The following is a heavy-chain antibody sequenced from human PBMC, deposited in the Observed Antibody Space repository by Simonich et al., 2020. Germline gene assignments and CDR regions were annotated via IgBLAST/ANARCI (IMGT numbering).Heavy chain of an antibody. CDR2: IYYSGST. CDR3: ARSLGYYYYYYGMDV. CDR1: GGSISRYY. J-gene: IGHJ6*02. D-gene: IGHD1-26*01. Sequence: QVQLQESGPGLVKPSETLSLTCTVSGGSISRYYWSWIRQPPGKGLEWIGYIYYSGSTNYNPSLRSRVTISVDTSKNQFSLKLSSVTAADTAVYYCARSLGYYYYYYGMDVWGQGTTVTVSS. V-gene: IGHV4-59*08.